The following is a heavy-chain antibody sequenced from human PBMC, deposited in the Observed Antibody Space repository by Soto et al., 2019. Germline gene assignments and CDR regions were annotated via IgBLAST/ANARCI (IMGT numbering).Heavy chain of an antibody. CDR3: ARERKDYYDSRGFLG. J-gene: IGHJ4*02. V-gene: IGHV3-33*01. Sequence: QVQLVESGGGVVQPGRSLRLSCAASGFTFSSYGMHWVRQAPGKGLEWVAVIWYDGSNKYYADSVKGRFTISRDNSKNTLYRQMNSLRAEDTAVYYCARERKDYYDSRGFLGWGQGTLVTVSS. CDR2: IWYDGSNK. D-gene: IGHD3-22*01. CDR1: GFTFSSYG.